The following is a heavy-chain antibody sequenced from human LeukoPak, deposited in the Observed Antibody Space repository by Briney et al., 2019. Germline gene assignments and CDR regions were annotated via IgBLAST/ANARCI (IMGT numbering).Heavy chain of an antibody. J-gene: IGHJ4*02. CDR1: GFTFSDYY. V-gene: IGHV3-11*04. CDR3: ARGYVNYASYFDY. CDR2: ISTGGGAI. Sequence: GGSVRLSCAASGFTFSDYYMNWIRQTPGKGLEWVSYISTGGGAIYYADSVKGRFTISRDNAKNSLYLQMNSLRAEDTAVYYCARGYVNYASYFDYWGQGILVTVSS. D-gene: IGHD1-7*01.